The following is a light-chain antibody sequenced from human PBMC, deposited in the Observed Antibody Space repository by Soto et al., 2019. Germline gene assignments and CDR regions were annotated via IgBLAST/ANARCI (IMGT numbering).Light chain of an antibody. CDR3: QQRSNWPLT. J-gene: IGKJ4*01. CDR2: DAS. Sequence: EIVLTQSPSTLSLSPGERATLSCRASQSVSNHLAWYQQKPGQAPRLVIYDASNGATGIPARFSGSGSGTDFTLTISSLESEDVAIYYCQQRSNWPLTFGGGTKVEIK. CDR1: QSVSNH. V-gene: IGKV3-11*01.